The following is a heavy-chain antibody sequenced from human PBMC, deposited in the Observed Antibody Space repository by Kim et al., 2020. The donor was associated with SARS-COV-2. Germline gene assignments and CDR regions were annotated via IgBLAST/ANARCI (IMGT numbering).Heavy chain of an antibody. J-gene: IGHJ4*02. V-gene: IGHV4-34*01. Sequence: NPSLKSRVTISVDTSKNQFSLKLSSVTAADTAVYYCARSGVVPAAYYFDYWGQGTLVTVSS. CDR3: ARSGVVPAAYYFDY. D-gene: IGHD2-2*01.